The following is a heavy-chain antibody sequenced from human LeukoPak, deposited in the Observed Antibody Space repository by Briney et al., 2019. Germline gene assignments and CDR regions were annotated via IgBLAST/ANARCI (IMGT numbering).Heavy chain of an antibody. J-gene: IGHJ4*02. CDR2: ISSSSSYI. CDR3: ARVSDCGFDY. D-gene: IGHD2-21*01. V-gene: IGHV3-21*01. CDR1: GFTFSSYS. Sequence: GGSLRLSCAASGFTFSSYSMNWVRQAPGKGLEWVSSISSSSSYIYYVDSVKGRFTISRDNAKNSLYLQMNSLRAEDTAVYYCARVSDCGFDYWGQGTLVTVSS.